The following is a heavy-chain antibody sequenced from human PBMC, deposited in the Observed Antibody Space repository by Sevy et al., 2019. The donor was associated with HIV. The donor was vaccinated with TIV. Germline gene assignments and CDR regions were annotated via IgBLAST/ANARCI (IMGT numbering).Heavy chain of an antibody. CDR2: ISAYNGNT. CDR3: ARDISSSWYGDYYYYYYGMDV. V-gene: IGHV1-18*01. Sequence: ASVVSCKASGYTFTSYGISWVRQAPGQGLEWMGWISAYNGNTNYAQKLQGRVTMTTDTSTSTAYMELRSLRSDDTAVYYCARDISSSWYGDYYYYYYGMDVWGQGTTVTVSS. J-gene: IGHJ6*02. D-gene: IGHD6-13*01. CDR1: GYTFTSYG.